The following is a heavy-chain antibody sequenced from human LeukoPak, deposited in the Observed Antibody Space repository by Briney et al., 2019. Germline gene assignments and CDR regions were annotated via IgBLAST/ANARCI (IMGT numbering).Heavy chain of an antibody. D-gene: IGHD6-13*01. CDR3: ATRPDIATTGPGWFDP. CDR2: INHSGST. CDR1: GASFSTYY. Sequence: SETLSLTCAVYGASFSTYYWTWIRQPPGKGLEWIGEINHSGSTNYNPSLKSRVTISVDTSKNQFSLKLTSVTAADTAVYYCATRPDIATTGPGWFDPWGQGTPVTVSS. J-gene: IGHJ5*02. V-gene: IGHV4-34*01.